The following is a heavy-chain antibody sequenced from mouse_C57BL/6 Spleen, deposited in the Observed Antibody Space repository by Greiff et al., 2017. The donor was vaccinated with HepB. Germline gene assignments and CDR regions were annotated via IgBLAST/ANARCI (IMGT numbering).Heavy chain of an antibody. Sequence: EVQLQQSGTVLARPGASVKMSCKTSGYTFTSYWMHWVKQRPGQGLEWIGAIYPGNSDTSYNQKFKGKAKLTAVTSAGTAYMELSSLTNEDSAVYYWTSYYYGSSSYWYFDVWGTGTTVTVSS. CDR1: GYTFTSYW. D-gene: IGHD1-1*01. CDR3: TSYYYGSSSYWYFDV. CDR2: IYPGNSDT. J-gene: IGHJ1*03. V-gene: IGHV1-5*01.